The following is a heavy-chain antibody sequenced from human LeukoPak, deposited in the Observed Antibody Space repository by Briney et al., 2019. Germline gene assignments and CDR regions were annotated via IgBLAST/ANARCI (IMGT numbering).Heavy chain of an antibody. Sequence: GGSLRLSCVASGFTFSSYGMNWVRQAPGKGLEWVSGIDGSGGLKYYADSVKGRFTISRDNSKNTVSLQMNSLRADDTAVYYCARAVWVSRTLDYWGQGTLVTVSS. V-gene: IGHV3-23*01. CDR1: GFTFSSYG. CDR2: IDGSGGLK. J-gene: IGHJ4*02. D-gene: IGHD6-13*01. CDR3: ARAVWVSRTLDY.